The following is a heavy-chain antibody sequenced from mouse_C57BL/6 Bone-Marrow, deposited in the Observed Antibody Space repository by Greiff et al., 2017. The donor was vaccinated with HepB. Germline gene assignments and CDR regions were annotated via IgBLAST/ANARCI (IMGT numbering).Heavy chain of an antibody. CDR2: ISDGGSYT. Sequence: EVHLVESGGGLVKPGGSLKLSCAASGFTFSSYAMSWVRQTPEKRLEWVATISDGGSYTYYPDNVKGRFTISRDNAKNNLYLQMSHLKSEDTAMYYCARDWDGGFAYWGQGTLVTVSA. J-gene: IGHJ3*01. D-gene: IGHD4-1*01. CDR1: GFTFSSYA. V-gene: IGHV5-4*01. CDR3: ARDWDGGFAY.